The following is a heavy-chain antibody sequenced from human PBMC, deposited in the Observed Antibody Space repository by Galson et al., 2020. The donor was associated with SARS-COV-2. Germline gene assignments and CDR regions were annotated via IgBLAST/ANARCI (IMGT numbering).Heavy chain of an antibody. CDR2: IWYDGSNK. CDR1: GFTFSSYG. Sequence: GGSLRLSCAASGFTFSSYGMHWVRQAPGKGLEWVADIWYDGSNKYYADSVKGRFTISRDKSKNTLYLQMNSLRAEVTAGYYCARGYEWELASWGQGTLVTVSS. D-gene: IGHD1-26*01. V-gene: IGHV3-33*01. CDR3: ARGYEWELAS. J-gene: IGHJ5*02.